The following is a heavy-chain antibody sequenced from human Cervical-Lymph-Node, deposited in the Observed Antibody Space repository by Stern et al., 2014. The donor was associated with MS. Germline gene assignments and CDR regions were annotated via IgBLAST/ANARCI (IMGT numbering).Heavy chain of an antibody. J-gene: IGHJ4*02. V-gene: IGHV3-30*01. Sequence: VQLEESGGGVVQPGSSLRLSCAASGFTFSSYAMHWVRQAPGKGLEWVAVISYAGSNKYYADSVKGRFTISRDNSKNTLYLQMNSLRAEDTAVYYCARPPPPLPEQQLGYYFDYWGQGTLVTVSS. CDR2: ISYAGSNK. D-gene: IGHD6-13*01. CDR3: ARPPPPLPEQQLGYYFDY. CDR1: GFTFSSYA.